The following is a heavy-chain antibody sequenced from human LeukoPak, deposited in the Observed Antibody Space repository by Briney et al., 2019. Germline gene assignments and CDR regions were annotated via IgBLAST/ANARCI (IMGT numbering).Heavy chain of an antibody. CDR3: ARLGYYYDSSGYYVEQHFDY. J-gene: IGHJ4*02. Sequence: PSETLSLTCAVFGGSFSAYSWSWIRHPPGKGLEWIGEINHSGSTNYNPSLKSRVTISVATSKNQFPLQLPSVTAADTAVYYCARLGYYYDSSGYYVEQHFDYWGQGTLVTVSS. V-gene: IGHV4-34*01. CDR1: GGSFSAYS. D-gene: IGHD3-22*01. CDR2: INHSGST.